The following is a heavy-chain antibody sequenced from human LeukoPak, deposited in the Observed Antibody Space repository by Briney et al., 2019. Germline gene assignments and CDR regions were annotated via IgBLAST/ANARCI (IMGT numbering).Heavy chain of an antibody. J-gene: IGHJ5*02. V-gene: IGHV3-7*01. D-gene: IGHD3-10*01. CDR3: ARPLLYYYGSETYFWFDL. CDR2: IKQDGSEK. CDR1: GFTFTTYW. Sequence: GGSLRLSCAASGFTFTTYWMGWVRQAPGKGLEWVASIKQDGSEKYYVDSVKGRFTISRDSAENTVYLQMKSLKGEDTAFYYCARPLLYYYGSETYFWFDLWGQGTLVTVSS.